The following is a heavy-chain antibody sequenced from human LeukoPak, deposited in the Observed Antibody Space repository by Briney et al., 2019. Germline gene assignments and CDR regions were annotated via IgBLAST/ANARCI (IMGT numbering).Heavy chain of an antibody. J-gene: IGHJ4*02. CDR1: GYTFNSYG. V-gene: IGHV1-18*01. D-gene: IGHD2-2*01. CDR2: ISAYNGNT. CDR3: ARWGGYCSSTSCYADYFDY. Sequence: ASVKVSCKASGYTFNSYGISWVRQAPGQRLEWMGWISAYNGNTNYAQKLQGRVTMTTDTSTSTAYMELRSLRSDDTAVYYCARWGGYCSSTSCYADYFDYWGQGTLVTVSS.